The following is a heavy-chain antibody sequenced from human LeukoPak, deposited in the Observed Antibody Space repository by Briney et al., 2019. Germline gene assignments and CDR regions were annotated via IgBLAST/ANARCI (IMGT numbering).Heavy chain of an antibody. CDR1: GGSISSSSYY. CDR3: AKHSRSGSSAYENAFDL. Sequence: SETVSHTCTVSGGSISSSSYYWDGIRQPPGKGLEWIGSIYYSGSTCYNPSLKSRVTISVDTSKNQFSLKLNSVTAADTAVYYCAKHSRSGSSAYENAFDLGGQGTVVTVSS. D-gene: IGHD5-12*01. J-gene: IGHJ3*01. CDR2: IYYSGST. V-gene: IGHV4-39*01.